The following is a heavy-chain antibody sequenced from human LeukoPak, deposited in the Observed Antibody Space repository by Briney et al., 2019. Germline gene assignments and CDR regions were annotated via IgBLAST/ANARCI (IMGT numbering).Heavy chain of an antibody. J-gene: IGHJ6*02. CDR3: AKNPSDSIFYGMDV. CDR1: GFTFRSYA. Sequence: GGSLRLSCAASGFTFRSYAMSWVRQAPGKGVESVSAISGSGGNTHYADSVKGRFTISIDNSKNTLYLQMNSLRAEDTAGYYCAKNPSDSIFYGMDVWGQGTTVTVSS. D-gene: IGHD2-21*02. CDR2: ISGSGGNT. V-gene: IGHV3-23*01.